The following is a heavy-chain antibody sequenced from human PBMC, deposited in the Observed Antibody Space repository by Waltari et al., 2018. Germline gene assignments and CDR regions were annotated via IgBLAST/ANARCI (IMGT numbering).Heavy chain of an antibody. D-gene: IGHD1-26*01. CDR1: GGSISSYY. J-gene: IGHJ6*02. CDR2: IYYSGST. CDR3: ARDRSGRKGHYYYYGMDV. V-gene: IGHV4-59*01. Sequence: QVQLQESGPGLVQPSETLSLTCTVSGGSISSYYWRWIRPPPGQGLEWIGYIYYSGSTNYNPSLKSRVTISVDTSKNQFSLKLSSVTAADTAVYYCARDRSGRKGHYYYYGMDVWGQGTTVTVSS.